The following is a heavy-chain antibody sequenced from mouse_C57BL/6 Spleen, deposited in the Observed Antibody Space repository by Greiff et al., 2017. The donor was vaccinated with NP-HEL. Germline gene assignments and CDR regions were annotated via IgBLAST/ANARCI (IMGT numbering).Heavy chain of an antibody. CDR1: DYSFTSYW. CDR2: IYPGGSDN. Sequence: EVQLQPSSTLLARPGASVLLSCKSSDYSFTSYWLHWVQQRPGRGLEWIGVIYPGGSDNSYNQKFKGTAKLTAVTSASTAYMELSSLTNEDSSVYYSTRSDWYIDVWGTGTTVTVSS. V-gene: IGHV1-5*01. J-gene: IGHJ1*03. CDR3: TRSDWYIDV.